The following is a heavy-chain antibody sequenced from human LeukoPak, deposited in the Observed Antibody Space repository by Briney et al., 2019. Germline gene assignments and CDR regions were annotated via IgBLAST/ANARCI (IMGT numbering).Heavy chain of an antibody. CDR1: GGSLSNYY. CDR2: IYTSGST. Sequence: PSETLSLTCTVSGGSLSNYYWSWIPQPAGKGREWIGRIYTSGSTNYNPSLKSRVAMSVDTSKNQFSLKLSSVTAADGAVYYCARVYCSGGSCYYLDCWGQGTLVTVSS. V-gene: IGHV4-4*07. CDR3: ARVYCSGGSCYYLDC. D-gene: IGHD2-15*01. J-gene: IGHJ4*02.